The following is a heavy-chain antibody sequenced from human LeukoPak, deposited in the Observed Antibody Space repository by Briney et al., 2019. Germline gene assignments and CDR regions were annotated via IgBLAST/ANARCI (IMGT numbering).Heavy chain of an antibody. D-gene: IGHD3-10*01. J-gene: IGHJ6*03. V-gene: IGHV3-30*18. CDR1: GFTFSSYG. CDR2: ISYDGSNK. Sequence: GGSLRLSCAASGFTFSSYGMHWVCQAPGKGLEWVAVISYDGSNKYYADSVKGRFTISRDNSKNTLYLQMNSLRAGDRAVYYCAKARDFGENYYYYYMDVWGKGTTVTVSS. CDR3: AKARDFGENYYYYYMDV.